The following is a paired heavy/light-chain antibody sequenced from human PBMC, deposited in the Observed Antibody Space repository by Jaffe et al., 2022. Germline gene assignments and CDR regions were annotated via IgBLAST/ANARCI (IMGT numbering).Light chain of an antibody. CDR2: DAS. V-gene: IGKV1-13*02. CDR1: QGISSA. CDR3: QQFNSYPLT. J-gene: IGKJ5*01. Sequence: AIQLTQSPSSLSASVGDRVTITCRASQGISSALAWYQQKPGKAPKLLIYDASSLESGVPSRFSGSGSGTDFTLTISSLQPEDFATYYCQQFNSYPLTFGQGTRLEIK.
Heavy chain of an antibody. D-gene: IGHD6-6*01. CDR1: GGTFSSYA. V-gene: IGHV1-69*01. CDR2: IIPIFGTA. Sequence: QVQLVQSGAEVKKPGSSVKVSCKASGGTFSSYAISWVRQAPGQGLEWMGGIIPIFGTANYAQKFQGRVTITADESTSTAYMELSSLRSEDTAVYYCARVRYSSSSASDYWGQGTLVTVSS. CDR3: ARVRYSSSSASDY. J-gene: IGHJ4*02.